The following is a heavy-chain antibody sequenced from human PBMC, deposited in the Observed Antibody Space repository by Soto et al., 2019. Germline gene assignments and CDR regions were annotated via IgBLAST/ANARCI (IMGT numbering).Heavy chain of an antibody. D-gene: IGHD6-6*01. V-gene: IGHV3-13*01. CDR2: IGTAGDT. CDR3: ARDRSIAARPGNYYYGMDV. CDR1: GFTFSSYD. J-gene: IGHJ6*02. Sequence: GGSLRLSCAASGFTFSSYDMHWVRQATGKGLEWVSAIGTAGDTYYPGSLKGRFTISRENAKNSLYLQMNSLRAGDTAVYYCARDRSIAARPGNYYYGMDVWGQGTTVTVSS.